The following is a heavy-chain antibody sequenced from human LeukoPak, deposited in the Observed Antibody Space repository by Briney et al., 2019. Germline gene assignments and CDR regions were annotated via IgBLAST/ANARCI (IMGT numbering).Heavy chain of an antibody. CDR2: IYYSGST. Sequence: SETLSLTCSVSGGSISSYYWSWIRQPPGKGLEWIGYIYYSGSTNYNPSLKSRVTISVDTSKNQFSLKLSSVTAADTAVYYCARGPGYARRFDYWGQGTLVTVSS. D-gene: IGHD2-8*01. CDR3: ARGPGYARRFDY. V-gene: IGHV4-59*01. J-gene: IGHJ4*02. CDR1: GGSISSYY.